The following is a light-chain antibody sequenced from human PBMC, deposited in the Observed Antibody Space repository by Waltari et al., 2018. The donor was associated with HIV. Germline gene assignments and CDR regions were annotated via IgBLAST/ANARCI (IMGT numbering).Light chain of an antibody. J-gene: IGLJ1*01. Sequence: QSVLTQQPSASGTPGQRVTISCSESTSTIERNYVFWYQQLPGMAPNLLIYKTNQRPSGVPDRFSGSRSGTSASLAISGLRSEDEADYYCAAWDDSLTGSVFGTGTKVTVL. CDR1: TSTIERNY. CDR2: KTN. V-gene: IGLV1-47*01. CDR3: AAWDDSLTGSV.